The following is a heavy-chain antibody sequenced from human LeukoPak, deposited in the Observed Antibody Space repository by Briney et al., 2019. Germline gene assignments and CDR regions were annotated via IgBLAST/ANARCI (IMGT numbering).Heavy chain of an antibody. D-gene: IGHD3-10*01. CDR2: INHSGST. V-gene: IGHV4-34*01. J-gene: IGHJ4*02. CDR3: AIDYYGSGSSDY. Sequence: SETLSLTCAVYGGSFSGYYWSWIRQPPGKGLEWIGEINHSGSTNYNPSLKSRVTISVDTSKNQFSLKLSSVTAADTAVYYCAIDYYGSGSSDYWGQGTLVTVSS. CDR1: GGSFSGYY.